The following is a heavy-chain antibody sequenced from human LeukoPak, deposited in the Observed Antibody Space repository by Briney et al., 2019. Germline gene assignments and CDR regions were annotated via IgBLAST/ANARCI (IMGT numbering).Heavy chain of an antibody. CDR1: GFTFSSYV. J-gene: IGHJ4*02. CDR3: AKGVTAAGTFDY. V-gene: IGHV3-23*01. CDR2: ISGGGGST. Sequence: GGSLRLSCAASGFTFSSYVMHWVRQAPGKGLEWVSTISGGGGSTYYADSVKGRFTISRDNSKNTLSLQMNSLRAEDTAVYYCAKGVTAAGTFDYWGQGTLVTVSS. D-gene: IGHD6-13*01.